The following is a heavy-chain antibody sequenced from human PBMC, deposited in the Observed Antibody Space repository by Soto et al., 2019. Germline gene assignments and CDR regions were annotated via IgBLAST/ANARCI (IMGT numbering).Heavy chain of an antibody. CDR2: IYWDEDT. D-gene: IGHD5-12*01. V-gene: IGHV2-5*02. CDR3: AHRPRGYADYFDY. J-gene: IGHJ4*02. Sequence: QITLKESGPTLVKPTQTLTLTCTFSGFSLSTRGVAVGWFRQPPGKALEWLALIYWDEDTWYSPSLKTRLTITDDTSKTQVVLTMTNMDPVETATYYCAHRPRGYADYFDYWGQGTLVTVSS. CDR1: GFSLSTRGVA.